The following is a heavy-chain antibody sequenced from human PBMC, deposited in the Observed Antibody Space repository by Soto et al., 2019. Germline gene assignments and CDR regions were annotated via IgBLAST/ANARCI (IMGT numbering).Heavy chain of an antibody. D-gene: IGHD2-2*01. CDR2: IDPSDSYT. V-gene: IGHV5-10-1*01. J-gene: IGHJ4*02. CDR1: GYSFTSYW. CDR3: ARRIGHCSSTSCQAPDY. Sequence: SLKISCKGSGYSFTSYWISWVRQMPGKGLEWMGRIDPSDSYTNYSPSFQGHVTISADKSISTAYPQWSSLKASDTAMYYCARRIGHCSSTSCQAPDYWGQGTLVTVSS.